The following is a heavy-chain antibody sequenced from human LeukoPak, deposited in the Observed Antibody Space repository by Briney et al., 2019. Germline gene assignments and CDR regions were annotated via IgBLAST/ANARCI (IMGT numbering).Heavy chain of an antibody. CDR1: GSNFDDYA. Sequence: GGSLRLSCAASGSNFDDYAMHWVRQVPGKGLEWVSGISWNSDSIGYADSVKGRFTISRDNAKKSLYLQMNSLRAEDTALYHCAKDVGALERNPDYWGQGILVTVSS. CDR3: AKDVGALERNPDY. CDR2: ISWNSDSI. V-gene: IGHV3-9*01. J-gene: IGHJ4*02. D-gene: IGHD1-1*01.